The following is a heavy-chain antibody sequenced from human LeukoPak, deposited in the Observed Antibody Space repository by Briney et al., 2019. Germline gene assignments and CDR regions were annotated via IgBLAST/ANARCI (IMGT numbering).Heavy chain of an antibody. V-gene: IGHV4-34*01. D-gene: IGHD3-3*01. J-gene: IGHJ6*02. CDR2: INHSGST. Sequence: SEILSLTCAVYGGSFSGYYWSWIRQPPGKGLEWIGEINHSGSTNYNPSLKSRVTISVDTSKNQFSLKLSSVTAADTAVYYCARGLIYYDFWSTFPRYYYGMDVWGQGTTVTVSS. CDR1: GGSFSGYY. CDR3: ARGLIYYDFWSTFPRYYYGMDV.